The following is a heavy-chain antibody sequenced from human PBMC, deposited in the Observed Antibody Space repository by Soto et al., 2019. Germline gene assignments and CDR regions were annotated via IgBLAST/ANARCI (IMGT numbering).Heavy chain of an antibody. V-gene: IGHV3-21*01. CDR1: GFTFSSYS. D-gene: IGHD6-13*01. CDR2: ISSSSSYI. Sequence: GGSLRLSCAASGFTFSSYSMNWVRQAPGKGLEWVSSISSSSSYIYYADSVKGRFTISRDNAKNSLYLQMNRLRAEDTAVYYCATISSSWTLDAFDIWGQGALVTVSS. CDR3: ATISSSWTLDAFDI. J-gene: IGHJ3*02.